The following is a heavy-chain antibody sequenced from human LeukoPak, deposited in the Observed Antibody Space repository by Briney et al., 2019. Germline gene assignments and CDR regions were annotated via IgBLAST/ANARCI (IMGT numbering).Heavy chain of an antibody. V-gene: IGHV4-30-4*01. J-gene: IGHJ4*02. D-gene: IGHD3-10*01. CDR1: GVSISSGDYY. Sequence: PSQTLSLTCAVSGVSISSGDYYWRWIRQPPGKGLEWIVYIYYSGSTYYHPSLKSRITISVDTSKNQFSLKLSSVTAADTAVYYCARRTPGGLWFGSYYFDYWGQGTLVTVSS. CDR2: IYYSGST. CDR3: ARRTPGGLWFGSYYFDY.